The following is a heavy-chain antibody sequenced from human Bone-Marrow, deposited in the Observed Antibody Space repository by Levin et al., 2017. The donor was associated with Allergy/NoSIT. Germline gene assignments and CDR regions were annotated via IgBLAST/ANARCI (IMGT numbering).Heavy chain of an antibody. Sequence: ASVKVSCKASGYTFTSYDINWVRQATGQGLEWMGWMNPNSGNTGYAQKFQGRVTMTRNTSISTAYMELSSLRSEDTAVYYCARGSRTLGPFRGVAKYYFDYWGQGTLVTVSS. CDR2: MNPNSGNT. CDR1: GYTFTSYD. D-gene: IGHD3-10*01. V-gene: IGHV1-8*01. CDR3: ARGSRTLGPFRGVAKYYFDY. J-gene: IGHJ4*02.